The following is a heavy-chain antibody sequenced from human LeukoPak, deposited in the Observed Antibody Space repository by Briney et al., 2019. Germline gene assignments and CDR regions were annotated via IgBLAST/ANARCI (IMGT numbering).Heavy chain of an antibody. J-gene: IGHJ4*02. CDR3: ARGMFGRYFGY. D-gene: IGHD3-10*02. V-gene: IGHV3-53*01. Sequence: GGSLRLSCAASGFTFDDYGMSWVRQAPGKGLEWVSVIYSGGSTYYADSVKGRFTISRDNSKNTLYLQMNSLRAEDTAVYYCARGMFGRYFGYWGQGTLVTVSS. CDR1: GFTFDDYG. CDR2: IYSGGST.